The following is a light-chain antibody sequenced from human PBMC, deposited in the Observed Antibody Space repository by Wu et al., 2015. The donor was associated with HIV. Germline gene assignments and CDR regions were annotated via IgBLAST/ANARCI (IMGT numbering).Light chain of an antibody. Sequence: DIQMTQSPSTLSASVGDRVTITCRASQSISSWLAWYQQKPGKAPKLLIYKASSLESGVPSRFSGSGSGTEFTLTISSLQSEDVATYYCQKYNTAPWTFGQGTKVEMK. J-gene: IGKJ1*01. V-gene: IGKV1-5*03. CDR1: QSISSW. CDR3: QKYNTAPWT. CDR2: KAS.